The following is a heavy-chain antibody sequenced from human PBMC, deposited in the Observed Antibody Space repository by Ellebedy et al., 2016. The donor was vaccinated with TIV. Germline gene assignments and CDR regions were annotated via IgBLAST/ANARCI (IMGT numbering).Heavy chain of an antibody. V-gene: IGHV5-51*01. D-gene: IGHD2-21*01. CDR1: GYSFANYW. Sequence: GESLKISXRASGYSFANYWIGWVRQKPGKGLEWMGVMYPRDSDIRYSPSFEGHVTISADTSISTAYLQWTSLKASDSAMYYCATYGGLDVWGKGTTVTVSS. CDR3: ATYGGLDV. J-gene: IGHJ6*04. CDR2: MYPRDSDI.